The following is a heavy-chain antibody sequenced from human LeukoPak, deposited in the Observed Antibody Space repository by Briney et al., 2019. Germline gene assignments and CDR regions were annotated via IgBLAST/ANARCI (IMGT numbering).Heavy chain of an antibody. CDR2: INHSGST. D-gene: IGHD3-22*01. CDR1: GGSFSGYY. V-gene: IGHV4-34*01. Sequence: SETLSLTCGVYGGSFSGYYWSWIRQPPGKGLEWIGEINHSGSTNYNPSLKSRVTISVDTSKNQFSLKLSSVTAADTAVYYCAYSSGYYYVGYWGQGTLVTVSS. J-gene: IGHJ4*02. CDR3: AYSSGYYYVGY.